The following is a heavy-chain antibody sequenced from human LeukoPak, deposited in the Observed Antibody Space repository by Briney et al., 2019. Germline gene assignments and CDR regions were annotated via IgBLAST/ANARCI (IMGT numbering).Heavy chain of an antibody. V-gene: IGHV3-48*01. D-gene: IGHD2-21*02. CDR1: GFTFSSYS. CDR3: ARDHSVVVTAIAV. Sequence: HPGGSLRLSCAASGFTFSSYSMNWVRQAPGKGLEWVSYISSSSSTIYYADSVKGRFTISRDNAKNSLYLQMNSLRAEDTAVYYCARDHSVVVTAIAVWGQGTLVTVSS. J-gene: IGHJ4*02. CDR2: ISSSSSTI.